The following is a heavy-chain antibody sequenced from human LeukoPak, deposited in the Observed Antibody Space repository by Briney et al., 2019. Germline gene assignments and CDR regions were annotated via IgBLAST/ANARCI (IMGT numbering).Heavy chain of an antibody. J-gene: IGHJ4*02. V-gene: IGHV1-18*01. CDR3: ARDRRMVVAATPAVDY. CDR1: GYTFTSYG. CDR2: ISAYNGNT. D-gene: IGHD2-15*01. Sequence: ASVKVSCKASGYTFTSYGISWVRQAPGQGLEWMGWISAYNGNTNYAQKLQSRVTMTTDTSTSTAYMELRSLRSDDTAVYYCARDRRMVVAATPAVDYWGQGTLVTVSS.